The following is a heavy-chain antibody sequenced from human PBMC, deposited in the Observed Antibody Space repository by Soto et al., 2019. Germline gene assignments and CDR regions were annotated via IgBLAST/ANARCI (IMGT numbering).Heavy chain of an antibody. CDR1: GFTFSSYA. J-gene: IGHJ4*02. Sequence: GGSLRLSCAASGFTFSSYAMSWVRQSPGKGLEWVSAISGSGGSTYYADSVKGRFTISRDNSKNTLYLQMNSLRAEDTAVYYCAKDRGSGYYAQPYFDYWGQGTLVTVSS. CDR3: AKDRGSGYYAQPYFDY. CDR2: ISGSGGST. V-gene: IGHV3-23*01. D-gene: IGHD3-22*01.